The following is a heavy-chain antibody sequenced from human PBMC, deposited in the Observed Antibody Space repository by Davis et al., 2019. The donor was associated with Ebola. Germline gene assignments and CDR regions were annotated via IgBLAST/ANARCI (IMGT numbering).Heavy chain of an antibody. D-gene: IGHD2-2*01. J-gene: IGHJ4*02. CDR2: IIPILGIA. Sequence: SVKVSCKASGGTFSSYAISWVRQAPGQGLEWMGRIIPILGIANYAQKFQGRVTITADESTSTAYMELSSLRSEDTAVYYCARDSCSSTSCYAIYDYWGQGTLVTVSS. CDR3: ARDSCSSTSCYAIYDY. V-gene: IGHV1-69*04. CDR1: GGTFSSYA.